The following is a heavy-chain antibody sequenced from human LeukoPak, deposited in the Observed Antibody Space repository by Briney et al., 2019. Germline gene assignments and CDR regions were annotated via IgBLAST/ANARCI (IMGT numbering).Heavy chain of an antibody. CDR3: ARSFHCSGGRCYLDFLL. CDR1: GFTFNNYD. J-gene: IGHJ1*01. V-gene: IGHV3-13*01. Sequence: AGGSLRLSCAASGFTFNNYDMHWVRQATGKGLEGVAAIGTEGDTYYPDSVKGRFTISRENGKDSLFLQMDSLRAGDSAVYYCARSFHCSGGRCYLDFLLWGQGTLVTVSS. CDR2: IGTEGDT. D-gene: IGHD2-15*01.